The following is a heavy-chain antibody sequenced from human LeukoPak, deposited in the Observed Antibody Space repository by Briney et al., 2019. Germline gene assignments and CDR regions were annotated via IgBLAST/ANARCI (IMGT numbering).Heavy chain of an antibody. D-gene: IGHD3-3*01. J-gene: IGHJ4*02. CDR2: INWNGGST. V-gene: IGHV3-20*04. CDR3: ARGPFWSGSTYYLDY. CDR1: GFTFDDFG. Sequence: RSGGSLRLSCAASGFTFDDFGMSWVRQAPGKGLEWDSGINWNGGSTGYADSVKGRFTISRDKAKNSLYLQMNSLRAEDTALYYCARGPFWSGSTYYLDYWGQGTLVTVSA.